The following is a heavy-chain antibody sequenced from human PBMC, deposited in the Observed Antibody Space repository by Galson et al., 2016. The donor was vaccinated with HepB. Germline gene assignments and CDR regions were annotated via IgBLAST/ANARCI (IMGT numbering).Heavy chain of an antibody. D-gene: IGHD5/OR15-5a*01. CDR2: INHRGSA. V-gene: IGHV4-34*01. Sequence: ETLSLTCAVSGGSFSGFYWTWIRQTPGKGLEWIGEINHRGSANYSPSLKRRITMSVDTSKNQFSLQLNSVTAADTAVYYCARSRLREMSTTTYYYYGMDVWGQGTTVTVS. J-gene: IGHJ6*02. CDR1: GGSFSGFY. CDR3: ARSRLREMSTTTYYYYGMDV.